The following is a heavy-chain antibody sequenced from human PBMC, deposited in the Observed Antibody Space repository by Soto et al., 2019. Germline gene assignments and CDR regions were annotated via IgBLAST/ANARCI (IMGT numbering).Heavy chain of an antibody. D-gene: IGHD2-21*01. Sequence: SETLSLTCTVSGASINDGDYYWSWFRQPPGKGLEWIGYIYYSGSTYYNPSLGSRVSMSVDTSIKQFSLKFNSMTAADTAVYYCARGPVLAVIPIRDRLDSWGQGTLVTVSS. J-gene: IGHJ4*02. V-gene: IGHV4-30-4*01. CDR3: ARGPVLAVIPIRDRLDS. CDR2: IYYSGST. CDR1: GASINDGDYY.